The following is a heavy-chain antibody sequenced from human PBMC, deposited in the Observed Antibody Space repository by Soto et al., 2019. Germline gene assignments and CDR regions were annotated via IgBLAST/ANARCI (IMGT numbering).Heavy chain of an antibody. D-gene: IGHD3-3*01. J-gene: IGHJ5*02. CDR3: ARDHWDYDFWSGYFNWFDP. CDR2: INAGNGNT. V-gene: IGHV1-3*01. Sequence: ASVKVSCKASGYTFTGYAMHWVRQAPGQRLEWMGWINAGNGNTKYSQKFQGRVTITRDTSASTADMELSSLRSEDTAVYYCARDHWDYDFWSGYFNWFDPWGQGTLVTVSS. CDR1: GYTFTGYA.